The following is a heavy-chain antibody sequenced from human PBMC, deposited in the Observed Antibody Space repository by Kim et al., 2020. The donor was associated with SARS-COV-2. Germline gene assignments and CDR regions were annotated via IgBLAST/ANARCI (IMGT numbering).Heavy chain of an antibody. V-gene: IGHV3-48*02. Sequence: GGSLRLSCAASGFTFSIYSMSWVRQAPGKGLEWVSYISTSGTTIYYADSVKGRFTISRDNAKNSLYLQMNNLRDEDTAVYYCARERAIVGSSWFFDYWG. CDR3: ARERAIVGSSWFFDY. D-gene: IGHD6-13*01. CDR1: GFTFSIYS. J-gene: IGHJ4*01. CDR2: ISTSGTTI.